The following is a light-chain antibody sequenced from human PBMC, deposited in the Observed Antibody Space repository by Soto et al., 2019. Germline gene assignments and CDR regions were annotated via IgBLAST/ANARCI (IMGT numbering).Light chain of an antibody. Sequence: EAVMTQSSATLSLSPGEGATLSCRASQSIGNYLAWYQQKPGQAPRLLIYATSNRATGIPARFSGSGSGTGFTLTISSLEPEDFAVYYCQQRSSWPFTFGPGTKVDIK. CDR2: ATS. CDR1: QSIGNY. J-gene: IGKJ3*01. CDR3: QQRSSWPFT. V-gene: IGKV3-11*01.